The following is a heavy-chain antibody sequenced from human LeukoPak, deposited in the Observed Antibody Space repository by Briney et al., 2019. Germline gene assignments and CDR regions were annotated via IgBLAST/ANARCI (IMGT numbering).Heavy chain of an antibody. J-gene: IGHJ4*02. CDR2: IIPIFGTA. Sequence: SVKVSCKASGGTFSSYAISWVRQAPGQGLEWRGGIIPIFGTANYAQKFQGRVTITADESTSTAYMELSSLRSEDTAVYYCARGSKEDGYPWGDYWGQGTLVTVSS. V-gene: IGHV1-69*13. CDR1: GGTFSSYA. D-gene: IGHD5-24*01. CDR3: ARGSKEDGYPWGDY.